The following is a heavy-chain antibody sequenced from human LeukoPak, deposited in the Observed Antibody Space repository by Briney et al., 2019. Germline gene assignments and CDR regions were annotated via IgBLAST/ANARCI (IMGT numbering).Heavy chain of an antibody. CDR3: TTILFDYADYFDY. D-gene: IGHD4-17*01. J-gene: IGHJ4*02. Sequence: GGSLRLSCAASGFTIKKAWMSWVRQASGKGVEWVGRIKSKAHGGTTDYAAPVKDIFTISRDDSKNTLYLQMNRLKTEDTAVYYCTTILFDYADYFDYWGQGTLVTV. V-gene: IGHV3-15*01. CDR2: IKSKAHGGTT. CDR1: GFTIKKAW.